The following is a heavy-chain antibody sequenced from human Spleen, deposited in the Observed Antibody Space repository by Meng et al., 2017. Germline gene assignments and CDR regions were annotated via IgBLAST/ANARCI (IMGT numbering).Heavy chain of an antibody. V-gene: IGHV4-59*12. J-gene: IGHJ4*02. Sequence: SETLSLTCTVSGGSISSYYWSWIRQPPGKGLEWIGYIYYSGSTNYNPSLKSRVTISVDTSKNQFSLKLSSVTAADTAVYYCARSVSGYNLGLNDYWGQGTLVTVSS. CDR1: GGSISSYY. CDR3: ARSVSGYNLGLNDY. D-gene: IGHD5-24*01. CDR2: IYYSGST.